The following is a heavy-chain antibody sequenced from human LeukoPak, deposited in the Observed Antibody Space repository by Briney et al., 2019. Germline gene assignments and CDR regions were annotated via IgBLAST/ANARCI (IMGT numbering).Heavy chain of an antibody. V-gene: IGHV4-4*07. CDR1: GGSISSYY. CDR3: ARVAYYYDSSGPHYYFDY. Sequence: SETLSLTCTVSGGSISSYYWSWIRQPAGKGLEWIGRIYTSGSTNYNPSLKSRVTMSVDTSKNQFSLKLSSVNAADTAVYYCARVAYYYDSSGPHYYFDYWGQGTLVTVSS. D-gene: IGHD3-22*01. J-gene: IGHJ4*02. CDR2: IYTSGST.